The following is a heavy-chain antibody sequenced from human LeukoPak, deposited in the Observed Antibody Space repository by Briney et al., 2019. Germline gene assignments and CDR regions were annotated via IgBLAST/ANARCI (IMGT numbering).Heavy chain of an antibody. CDR2: ISGSGGST. V-gene: IGHV3-23*01. CDR3: ANHYYYDSSGYYYPYDYYYYYMDV. CDR1: GFTFSSYA. D-gene: IGHD3-22*01. J-gene: IGHJ6*03. Sequence: GGSLRLSCAASGFTFSSYAMSWVRQAPGKGLEWVSAISGSGGSTYYADSVKGRFTISRDNSKNTLYLQMNSLRAEDTAVYHCANHYYYDSSGYYYPYDYYYYYMDVWGKGTTVTVSS.